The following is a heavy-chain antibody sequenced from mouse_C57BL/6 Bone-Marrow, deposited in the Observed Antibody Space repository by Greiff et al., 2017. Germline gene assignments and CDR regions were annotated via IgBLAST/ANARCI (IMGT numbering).Heavy chain of an antibody. Sequence: EVKLVESGGDLVKPGGSLKLSCAASGFTLSSYGMSWVRQTPDKRLEWVATISSGGSYTYYPDSVKGRFTISRDNAKNTLYLQMSSLKSEDTAMYYCASYYWFAYWGQGTLVTVSA. D-gene: IGHD2-1*01. CDR3: ASYYWFAY. V-gene: IGHV5-6*01. J-gene: IGHJ3*01. CDR1: GFTLSSYG. CDR2: ISSGGSYT.